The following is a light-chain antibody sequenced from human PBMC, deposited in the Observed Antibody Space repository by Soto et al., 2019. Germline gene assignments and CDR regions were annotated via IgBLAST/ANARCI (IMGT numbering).Light chain of an antibody. J-gene: IGKJ4*01. Sequence: EIVMTQSPATLSVSPGESATLSCRASHSVSSDFAWYQQKPGQAPRLLIYGASTRATGIPARFSGSGSGTEFTLTISSLQSEDFAVYYCQQYNDWPPVTFGGGTKVEIK. V-gene: IGKV3-15*01. CDR3: QQYNDWPPVT. CDR2: GAS. CDR1: HSVSSD.